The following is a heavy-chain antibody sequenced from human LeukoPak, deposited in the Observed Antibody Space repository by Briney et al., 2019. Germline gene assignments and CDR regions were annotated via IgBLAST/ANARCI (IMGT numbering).Heavy chain of an antibody. V-gene: IGHV3-48*02. Sequence: AGGSLRLSCAASGLTFSSYSMNWVRQAPEKGLEWVSYISSSSSTIYYADSLKGRFTISRDNAKNSLYLQMNSLRDEDTAVYYCARDYNWGFDYWGQGTLVTVSS. CDR2: ISSSSSTI. D-gene: IGHD1-1*01. CDR3: ARDYNWGFDY. CDR1: GLTFSSYS. J-gene: IGHJ4*02.